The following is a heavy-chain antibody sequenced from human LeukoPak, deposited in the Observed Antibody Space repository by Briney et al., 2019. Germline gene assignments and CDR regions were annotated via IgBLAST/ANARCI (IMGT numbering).Heavy chain of an antibody. Sequence: GASVKVSCKVSGYTLSELSIHWVRQAPGKGLEWMGGFDPEESKTIYAQKFQGRVIMTEYTSTDTAYMELSSLGSEDTAIYYCATDFLRPFGVLYTWGQGTLVTVSS. J-gene: IGHJ4*02. CDR3: ATDFLRPFGVLYT. CDR1: GYTLSELS. D-gene: IGHD3-3*01. CDR2: FDPEESKT. V-gene: IGHV1-24*01.